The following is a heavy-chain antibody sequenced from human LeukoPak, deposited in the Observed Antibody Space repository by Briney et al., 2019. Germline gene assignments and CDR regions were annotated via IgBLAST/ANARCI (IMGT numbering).Heavy chain of an antibody. J-gene: IGHJ6*02. Sequence: ASVKVSCKASGYTFTSYYMHWVRQAPGQGLEWMGIINPSGGSTSYAQKFQGRVTMTRDTSTSTAYMELSSLRSEDTAVYYCARERDCSSTSCYYSMNYYYYGMDVWGQGTTVTVSS. CDR3: ARERDCSSTSCYYSMNYYYYGMDV. CDR1: GYTFTSYY. V-gene: IGHV1-46*01. D-gene: IGHD2-2*01. CDR2: INPSGGST.